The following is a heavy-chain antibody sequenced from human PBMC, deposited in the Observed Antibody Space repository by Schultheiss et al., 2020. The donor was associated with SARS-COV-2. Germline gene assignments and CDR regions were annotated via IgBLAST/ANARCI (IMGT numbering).Heavy chain of an antibody. CDR1: GGSISSSNW. CDR2: IYHSGST. V-gene: IGHV4-4*02. J-gene: IGHJ4*02. D-gene: IGHD3-22*01. CDR3: AMGGYYDSSGLYY. Sequence: SETLSLTCAVSGGSISSSNWWSWVRQPPGKGLEWIGEIYHSGSTNYNPSLKSRVTISVDTSKNQFSLKLSSVTAADTAVYYCAMGGYYDSSGLYYWGQGTLVTVSS.